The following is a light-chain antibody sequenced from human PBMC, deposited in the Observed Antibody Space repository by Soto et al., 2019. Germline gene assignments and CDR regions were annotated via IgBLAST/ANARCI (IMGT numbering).Light chain of an antibody. J-gene: IGKJ1*01. V-gene: IGKV1-5*01. CDR3: QQYNSYSVT. CDR1: QSISSW. CDR2: DAS. Sequence: DIQMTQSPPTLSASVGDRVTITCRASQSISSWLAWFQQKPGKAPKLLIYDASNLQSGVPSRFSGSGSGTEFTITISSLQPDDFATYYCQQYNSYSVTFGQGTKVEIK.